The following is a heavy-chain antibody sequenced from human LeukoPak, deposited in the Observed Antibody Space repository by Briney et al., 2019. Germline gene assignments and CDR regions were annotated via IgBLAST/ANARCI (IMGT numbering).Heavy chain of an antibody. V-gene: IGHV4-59*11. CDR2: IYYSGST. D-gene: IGHD6-13*01. CDR1: GGSISSHY. CDR3: ARGLRAAAGFGY. Sequence: SETLSLTCTVSGGSISSHYWSWIRQPPGKGLEWIGYIYYSGSTNYNPSLKSRVTISVGTSKNQFSLKLSSVTAADTAVYYCARGLRAAAGFGYWGQGTLVTVSS. J-gene: IGHJ4*02.